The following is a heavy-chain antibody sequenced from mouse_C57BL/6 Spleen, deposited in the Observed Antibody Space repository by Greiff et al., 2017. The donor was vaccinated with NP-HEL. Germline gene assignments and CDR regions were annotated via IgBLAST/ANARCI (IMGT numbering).Heavy chain of an antibody. D-gene: IGHD1-2*01. V-gene: IGHV5-9-1*02. Sequence: EVMLVESGEGLVKPGGSLKLSCAASGFTFSSYAMSWVRQTPEKRLEWVAYISSGGDYIYYADTVKGRFTISRDNARNTLYLQMSSLKSEDTAMYYCTREGYYGPMDYWGQGTSVTVSS. CDR3: TREGYYGPMDY. CDR2: ISSGGDYI. J-gene: IGHJ4*01. CDR1: GFTFSSYA.